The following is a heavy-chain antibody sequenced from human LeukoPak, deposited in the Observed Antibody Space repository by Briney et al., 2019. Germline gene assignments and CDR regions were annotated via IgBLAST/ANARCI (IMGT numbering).Heavy chain of an antibody. V-gene: IGHV3-7*03. CDR3: ARMMITFRGPSGWLDP. CDR1: GFTFSSYW. CDR2: IKQDGSEK. J-gene: IGHJ5*02. Sequence: PGGSLRLSCAASGFTFSSYWMSWVRPAPGKGLEWVANIKQDGSEKYYVDSVKGRFTLSRDNAKNSLYLQMNSLRAEDTAVYYCARMMITFRGPSGWLDPWGQGTLVTVSS. D-gene: IGHD3-16*01.